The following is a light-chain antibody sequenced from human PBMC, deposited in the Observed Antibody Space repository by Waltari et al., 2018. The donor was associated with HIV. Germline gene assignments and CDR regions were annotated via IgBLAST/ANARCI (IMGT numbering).Light chain of an antibody. V-gene: IGKV4-1*01. Sequence: DIVMTQSPDSLAVSLGERDTISCKSSQSILSSYNNKNSLVWYQQKPGQPPKVLLCWASTRESWVPDRFSGSGSETDFTLTISSLQAEDVAVYYCQQYYTTPYTFGQGTKLEIK. CDR1: QSILSSYNNKNS. CDR2: WAS. J-gene: IGKJ2*01. CDR3: QQYYTTPYT.